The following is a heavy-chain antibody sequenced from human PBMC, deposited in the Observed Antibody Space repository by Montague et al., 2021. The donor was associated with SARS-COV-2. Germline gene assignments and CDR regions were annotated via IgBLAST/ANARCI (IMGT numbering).Heavy chain of an antibody. D-gene: IGHD3-3*01. CDR1: GFTFSSYA. CDR3: ATSRFLEWLFTMDGTFDY. V-gene: IGHV3-23*01. Sequence: SLRLSCAASGFTFSSYAMSWVRQAPGKGLEWVSAISGSSGSTYYADSVKGRFTISRDNSKNTLYLQMNSLRAEDTAVYYCATSRFLEWLFTMDGTFDYWGQGTLVTVSS. J-gene: IGHJ4*02. CDR2: ISGSSGST.